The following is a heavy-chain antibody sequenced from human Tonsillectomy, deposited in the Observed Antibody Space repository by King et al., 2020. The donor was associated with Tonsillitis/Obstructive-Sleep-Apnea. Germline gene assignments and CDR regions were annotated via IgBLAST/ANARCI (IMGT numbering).Heavy chain of an antibody. CDR2: INAGNGNT. Sequence: QLVQSGAEVKKPGASVKVSCKASGYTFTSYAMHWVRQAPGQRLEWMGWINAGNGNTKYSQKFQGRVTITRDTSASTAYMELSSLRAEDTAVYYCARDLKNYYYYYMDVWGKGTTVTVSS. V-gene: IGHV1-3*01. CDR3: ARDLKNYYYYYMDV. CDR1: GYTFTSYA. J-gene: IGHJ6*03.